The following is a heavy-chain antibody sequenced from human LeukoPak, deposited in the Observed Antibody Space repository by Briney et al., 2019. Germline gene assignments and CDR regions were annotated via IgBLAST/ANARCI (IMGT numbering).Heavy chain of an antibody. V-gene: IGHV1-2*06. D-gene: IGHD3-22*01. CDR3: ARDLHSSGYLGY. CDR1: GYTFTGYY. CDR2: INPNSGGT. Sequence: ASVKVSCKASGYTFTGYYMHWVRQAPGQGLEWMGRINPNSGGTNYAQKFQGRVTMTRGTSISTAYMELSRLRSDDTAVYYCARDLHSSGYLGYWGQGTLVTVPS. J-gene: IGHJ4*02.